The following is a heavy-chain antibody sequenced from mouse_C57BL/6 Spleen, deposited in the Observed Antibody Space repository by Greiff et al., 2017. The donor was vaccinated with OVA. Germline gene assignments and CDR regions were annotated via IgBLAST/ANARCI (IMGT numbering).Heavy chain of an antibody. CDR2: IDPENGDT. Sequence: EVQRVESGAELVRPGASVKLSCTASGFNIKDAYMHWVKQRPEQGLAWIGWIDPENGDTEYASKFQGKATITADTSSNTAYLQLSSLTSEDTAVYYCTYDGFAYWGQGTLVTVSA. CDR1: GFNIKDAY. D-gene: IGHD2-12*01. J-gene: IGHJ3*01. V-gene: IGHV14-4*01. CDR3: TYDGFAY.